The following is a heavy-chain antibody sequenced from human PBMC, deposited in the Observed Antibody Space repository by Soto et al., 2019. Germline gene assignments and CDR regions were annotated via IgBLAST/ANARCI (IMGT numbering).Heavy chain of an antibody. CDR2: ISGSGGST. J-gene: IGHJ4*02. V-gene: IGHV3-23*01. D-gene: IGHD6-13*01. CDR1: GFTFSIYA. Sequence: EVQLLESGGGLVQPGGSLRLSCAAAGFTFSIYAMSWVRQAPGKGLEWVSAISGSGGSTYYADSVKGRFTISRDNSKNTLYLQMNSLRADDTAVYYCAKATRGGAATLIGDYWGQGTLVTVSS. CDR3: AKATRGGAATLIGDY.